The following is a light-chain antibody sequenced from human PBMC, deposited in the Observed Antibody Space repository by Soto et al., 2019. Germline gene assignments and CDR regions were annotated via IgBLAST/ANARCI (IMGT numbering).Light chain of an antibody. CDR3: QQYNSFSKT. J-gene: IGKJ1*01. CDR1: QSISSR. Sequence: DIQMTQSPSTLPASVGDRVTITCRASQSISSRLAWYQQKPGKAHKVLISDASSLESGVQSRFSGSGYGTEFTLTIASLQPDDSASYYCQQYNSFSKTFGRGTKVDIK. CDR2: DAS. V-gene: IGKV1-5*01.